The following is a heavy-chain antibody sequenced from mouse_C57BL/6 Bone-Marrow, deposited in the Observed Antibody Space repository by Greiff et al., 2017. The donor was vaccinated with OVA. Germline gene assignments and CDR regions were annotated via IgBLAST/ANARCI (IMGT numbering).Heavy chain of an antibody. Sequence: DVKLVESGGGLVQPGGSLKLSCAASGFTFSDYYMYWVRQTPEKRLEWVAYISNGGGSTYYPDTVKGRFTISRDNAKNTLYLQLSRLKSEDTDMYYGARITTVVAHWYFDVWGTGTTVTVSS. V-gene: IGHV5-12*01. J-gene: IGHJ1*03. CDR2: ISNGGGST. CDR3: ARITTVVAHWYFDV. D-gene: IGHD1-1*01. CDR1: GFTFSDYY.